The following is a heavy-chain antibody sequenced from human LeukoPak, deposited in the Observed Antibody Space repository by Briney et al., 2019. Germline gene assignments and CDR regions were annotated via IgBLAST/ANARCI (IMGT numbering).Heavy chain of an antibody. J-gene: IGHJ4*02. CDR1: GGSISSYY. D-gene: IGHD7-27*01. CDR2: IYYTGT. CDR3: ASRKLGNDY. Sequence: SETLSLACTVSGGSISSYYWSWIRQPPGKGLEWIGYIYYTGTSYNPSLKSRVTISADTSKNQFSLKLISVTAADTAVYYCASRKLGNDYWGQGTLVTVSS. V-gene: IGHV4-59*01.